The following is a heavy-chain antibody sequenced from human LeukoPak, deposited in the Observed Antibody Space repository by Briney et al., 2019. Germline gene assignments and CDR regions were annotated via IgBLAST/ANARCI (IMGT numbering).Heavy chain of an antibody. V-gene: IGHV4-59*11. CDR3: ARAPYYYMDV. CDR1: GGSISSHY. CDR2: IYYSGST. Sequence: PSETLSLTCTVSGGSISSHYWSWIRQPPGKRLEWIGYIYYSGSTNYNPSLKSRVTISVDTSKNQFSLKLSPVTAADTAVYYCARAPYYYMDVWGKGTTVTVSS. J-gene: IGHJ6*03.